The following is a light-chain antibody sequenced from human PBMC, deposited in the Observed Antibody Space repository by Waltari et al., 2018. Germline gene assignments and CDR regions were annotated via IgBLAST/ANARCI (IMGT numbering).Light chain of an antibody. CDR3: AAWDDSLTAYV. J-gene: IGLJ1*01. V-gene: IGLV1-47*01. Sequence: QSVLTQPPSASGTPGQRVTISCSGSSSNIGNNYVYWYQRFLGTAPKLLIYRHSQRPHVRPDRCSGSKSGTSASLAISGLRSEDGAAYYWAAWDDSLTAYVFGTGTKVTVL. CDR2: RHS. CDR1: SSNIGNNY.